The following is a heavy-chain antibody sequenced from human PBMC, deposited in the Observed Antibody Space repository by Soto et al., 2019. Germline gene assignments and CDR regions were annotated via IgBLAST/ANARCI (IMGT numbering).Heavy chain of an antibody. D-gene: IGHD3-3*01. CDR3: ARDGWFSALRIPFGLDV. J-gene: IGHJ6*02. Sequence: QVQLVQSGAEVKKPGASVTVSCKATGYTFSNYYIHWVRQAPGQGLDWMGIINPNGGSTTYAQKFQGKVPITRGTSTNTVYMGLSSLTSEDTALYYCARDGWFSALRIPFGLDVWGQGTTVTVSS. CDR2: INPNGGST. CDR1: GYTFSNYY. V-gene: IGHV1-46*01.